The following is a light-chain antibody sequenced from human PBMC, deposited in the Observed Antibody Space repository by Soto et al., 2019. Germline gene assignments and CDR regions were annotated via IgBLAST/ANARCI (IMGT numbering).Light chain of an antibody. V-gene: IGKV3-20*01. CDR1: RSVSSY. CDR3: QQYASSPLLT. J-gene: IGKJ4*01. CDR2: DAS. Sequence: EIVLTQSPATLSLSPGERATLSCRASRSVSSYLAWYQQKPGQAPRLLIYDASSRATGIPDRFSGSGSGTDFTLTISRLEPEDFAVYYCQQYASSPLLTFGGGTKVDIK.